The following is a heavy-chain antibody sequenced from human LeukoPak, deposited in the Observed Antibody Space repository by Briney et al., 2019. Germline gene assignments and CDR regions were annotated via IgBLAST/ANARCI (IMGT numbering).Heavy chain of an antibody. V-gene: IGHV3-23*01. CDR1: GFTFSSYA. CDR3: AKDPLSGSYYAPFDY. D-gene: IGHD1-26*01. J-gene: IGHJ4*02. Sequence: GGSLRLSCAACGFTFSSYAMSWVRQAPGKGLEWVSAISGSGGSTYYPDSVKGRFTISRDNSKNTLYRKMNSLRAEDTAVYYCAKDPLSGSYYAPFDYWGQGTLVTVSS. CDR2: ISGSGGST.